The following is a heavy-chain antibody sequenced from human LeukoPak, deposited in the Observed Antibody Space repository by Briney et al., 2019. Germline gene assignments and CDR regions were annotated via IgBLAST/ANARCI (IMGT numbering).Heavy chain of an antibody. V-gene: IGHV4-39*07. CDR1: GGSISSYY. CDR2: IYYSGST. Sequence: PSETLSLTCTVSGGSISSYYWGWIRQPPGKGLEWIGSIYYSGSTYYNPSLKSRVTISVDTSKNQFSLKLSSVTATDTAMYYCASYYYDSSGYTWYYFDYWGQGTLVTVSS. J-gene: IGHJ4*02. D-gene: IGHD3-22*01. CDR3: ASYYYDSSGYTWYYFDY.